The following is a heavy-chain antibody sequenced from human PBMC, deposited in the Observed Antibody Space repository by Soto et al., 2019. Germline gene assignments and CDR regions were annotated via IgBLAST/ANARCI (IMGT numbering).Heavy chain of an antibody. V-gene: IGHV3-21*06. CDR3: ARESENLTSNFDY. J-gene: IGHJ4*02. Sequence: KPVGSLRLSCAASGFIFTRYSMNWVRQAPGKGLEWVSSISSTTNYIYYGDSMKGRFTISRDNAKNSLYLEMNSLRAEDTAVYYCARESENLTSNFDYWGQGTLVTVSS. CDR1: GFIFTRYS. CDR2: ISSTTNYI.